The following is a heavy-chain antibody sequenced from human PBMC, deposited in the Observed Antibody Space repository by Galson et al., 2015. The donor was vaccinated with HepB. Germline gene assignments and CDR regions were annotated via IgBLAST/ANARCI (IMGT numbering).Heavy chain of an antibody. CDR2: ISGSGGST. V-gene: IGHV3-23*01. Sequence: SLRLSCAASGFTFSSYAMSWVRQAPGKGLEWVSAISGSGGSTYYADSVKGRFTISRDNSKNTLYLQMNSLRAEDTAVYYCANLTMVGVVSGFDYWGQGTLVTVSS. D-gene: IGHD3-10*01. J-gene: IGHJ4*02. CDR1: GFTFSSYA. CDR3: ANLTMVGVVSGFDY.